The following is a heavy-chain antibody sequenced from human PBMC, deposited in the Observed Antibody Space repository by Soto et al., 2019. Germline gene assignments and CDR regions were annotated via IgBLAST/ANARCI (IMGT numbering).Heavy chain of an antibody. Sequence: SETLSLTCTVSGGSISSGGYYWTWLRQHPGKGLEWIGYIYYSGSTYYNPSLKSRVTISVDTSKNQFSLKLSSVTAAGTAVYYCARGRGVIVIGGHYMDVWGKGTTVTVSS. V-gene: IGHV4-31*03. D-gene: IGHD3-16*02. CDR2: IYYSGST. CDR1: GGSISSGGYY. J-gene: IGHJ6*03. CDR3: ARGRGVIVIGGHYMDV.